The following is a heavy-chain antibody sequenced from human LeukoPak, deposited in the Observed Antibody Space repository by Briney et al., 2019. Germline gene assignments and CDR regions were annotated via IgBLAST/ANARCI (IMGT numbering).Heavy chain of an antibody. J-gene: IGHJ1*01. V-gene: IGHV3-30*04. CDR2: ISYDGSNK. CDR1: GFTFSGFA. Sequence: GGSLRLSCAASGFTFSGFAMHWVRQAPGKGLEWVAVISYDGSNKYYADSVKGRFTISRGNSKNTLYLQMNSLRPEDTAVYYCAKDRSSGWYSFQHWGQGTLVSVSS. CDR3: AKDRSSGWYSFQH. D-gene: IGHD6-19*01.